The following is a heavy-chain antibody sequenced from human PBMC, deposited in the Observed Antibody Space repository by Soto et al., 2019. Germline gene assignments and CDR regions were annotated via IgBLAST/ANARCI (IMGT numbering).Heavy chain of an antibody. CDR3: ARDPLVGAPDYFDY. CDR2: ISYDATTK. V-gene: IGHV3-30-3*01. Sequence: QVQLVESGGGVVQPGRSLRLSCAASGFTFSNYPLHWVRQAPGKGLEWVAVISYDATTKYYADSVKGRFIISRDNSKNTLYLQMNSLRAEDTAVYYCARDPLVGAPDYFDYWGQGTLVTVSS. D-gene: IGHD1-26*01. J-gene: IGHJ4*02. CDR1: GFTFSNYP.